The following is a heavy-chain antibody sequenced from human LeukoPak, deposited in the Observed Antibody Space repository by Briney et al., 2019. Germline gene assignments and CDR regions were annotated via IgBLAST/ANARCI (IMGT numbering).Heavy chain of an antibody. CDR1: GFTFSSYT. J-gene: IGHJ4*02. D-gene: IGHD4-23*01. CDR2: ISSSGSHI. Sequence: GGSLRLSCAASGFTFSSYTMNWVRQAPGKGLEWVSSISSSGSHINYADSVKGRFTISRDNAKNSLYPQMNSLRAEDTAVYYCASKDRWASPPHYWGQGTLVTVSS. CDR3: ASKDRWASPPHY. V-gene: IGHV3-21*01.